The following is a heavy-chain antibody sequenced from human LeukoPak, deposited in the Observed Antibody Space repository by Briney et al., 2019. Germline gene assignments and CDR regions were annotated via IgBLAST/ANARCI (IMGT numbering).Heavy chain of an antibody. V-gene: IGHV3-74*01. CDR3: AAGTRYYGMDV. CDR1: GFTFSSYW. CDR2: INSDGSST. J-gene: IGHJ6*02. D-gene: IGHD6-13*01. Sequence: GGSLRLSCAASGFTFSSYWMHWVRQAPGKGLVWVSRINSDGSSTSYADSVKGRFTISRDNAKNTLYLQMNSLRAEDTAVYHCAAGTRYYGMDVWGQGTTVTVSS.